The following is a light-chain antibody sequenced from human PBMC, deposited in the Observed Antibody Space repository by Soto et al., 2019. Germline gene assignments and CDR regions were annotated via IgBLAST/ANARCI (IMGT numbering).Light chain of an antibody. V-gene: IGKV3-11*01. CDR1: QSISRY. CDR3: QQRSNWPST. Sequence: EIVLTQSPATLSLSPGDRATLSCRASQSISRYLAWYQQKPGQAPRLLIYDASKRAAGIPARYSASGSGTDFTLTINSLEPADFAVYYCQQRSNWPSTFGGGTKVEIK. CDR2: DAS. J-gene: IGKJ4*02.